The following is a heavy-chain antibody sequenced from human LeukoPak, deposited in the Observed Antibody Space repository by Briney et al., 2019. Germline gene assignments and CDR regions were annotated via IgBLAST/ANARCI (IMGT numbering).Heavy chain of an antibody. Sequence: SVKVSCKASGGTFSSYAISWVRQAPGQGFEWMGGIIPIFGTANYAQKFQGRVTITTDESTSTAYMELSSLRSEDTAVYYCARGVMITFGGVIVIRNYFDYWGQGTLVTVSS. CDR3: ARGVMITFGGVIVIRNYFDY. D-gene: IGHD3-16*02. CDR1: GGTFSSYA. CDR2: IIPIFGTA. J-gene: IGHJ4*02. V-gene: IGHV1-69*05.